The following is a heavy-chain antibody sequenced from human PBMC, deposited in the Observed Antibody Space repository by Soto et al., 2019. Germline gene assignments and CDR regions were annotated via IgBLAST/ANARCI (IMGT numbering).Heavy chain of an antibody. CDR2: ISGSGTST. V-gene: IGHV3-23*01. CDR1: DFTFNNYV. J-gene: IGHJ4*02. D-gene: IGHD4-17*01. CDR3: ARDLDLYGDSCFDY. Sequence: GGSLRLSCAASDFTFNNYVMNWVRQAPGKGLEWVTGISGSGTSTYFADSVKGRFTISRDNSKNTLFLQMNNLRVEDTAIYYCARDLDLYGDSCFDYWGQGTLVTVSS.